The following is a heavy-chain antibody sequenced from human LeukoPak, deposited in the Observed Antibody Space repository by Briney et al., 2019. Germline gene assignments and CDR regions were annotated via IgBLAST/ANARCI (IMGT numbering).Heavy chain of an antibody. J-gene: IGHJ4*02. CDR3: ARDSGYSSGWYIDY. CDR1: GGSISSYY. Sequence: PSETLSLTCTVSGGSISSYYWSWIRQPPGKGLEGSGYIYYSGSTNYNPSLKSRVTISVDTSKNQFSLKLSSVTAADTAVYYCARDSGYSSGWYIDYWGQGTLVTVSS. D-gene: IGHD6-19*01. V-gene: IGHV4-59*01. CDR2: IYYSGST.